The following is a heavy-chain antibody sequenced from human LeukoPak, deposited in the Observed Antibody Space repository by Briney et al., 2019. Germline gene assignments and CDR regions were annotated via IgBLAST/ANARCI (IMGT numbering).Heavy chain of an antibody. CDR2: IDPSDSYT. V-gene: IGHV5-10-1*01. Sequence: GETLKISCKGSGYSFTSYWISWVRQMPGKGLEWMGRIDPSDSYTNYSPSFQGHVTISADKSISTAYLQWSSLEASDTAMYYCARTTTVVTPADYWGQGTLVTVSS. J-gene: IGHJ4*02. D-gene: IGHD4-23*01. CDR1: GYSFTSYW. CDR3: ARTTTVVTPADY.